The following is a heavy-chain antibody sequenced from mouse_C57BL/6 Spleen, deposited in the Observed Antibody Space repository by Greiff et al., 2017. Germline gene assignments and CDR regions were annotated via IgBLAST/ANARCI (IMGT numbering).Heavy chain of an antibody. D-gene: IGHD2-3*01. J-gene: IGHJ3*01. CDR1: GYTFTSYW. CDR2: IYPGSGST. V-gene: IGHV1-55*01. CDR3: ARSSGYYLLFAY. Sequence: QVQLQQPGAELVKPGASVKMSCKASGYTFTSYWITWVKQRPGQGLEWIGDIYPGSGSTNYNEKFKSKATLTVDTSSSTAYMQLSSLTSEDSAVYYCARSSGYYLLFAYWGQGTLVTVSA.